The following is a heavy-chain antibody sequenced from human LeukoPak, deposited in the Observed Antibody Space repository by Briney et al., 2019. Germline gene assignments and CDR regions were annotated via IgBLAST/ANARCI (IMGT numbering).Heavy chain of an antibody. V-gene: IGHV3-9*01. D-gene: IGHD6-13*01. J-gene: IGHJ3*02. CDR2: ISWSSGSI. CDR3: AKKAAAAYFGAFDI. CDR1: GFTFDDYA. Sequence: GGSLRLSCAASGFTFDDYAMHWVRQAPGKGLEWVSGISWSSGSIGYADSVKGRFTISRDNAKNSLYLQMSSLRAEDTALYYCAKKAAAAYFGAFDIWGQGTMVTVSS.